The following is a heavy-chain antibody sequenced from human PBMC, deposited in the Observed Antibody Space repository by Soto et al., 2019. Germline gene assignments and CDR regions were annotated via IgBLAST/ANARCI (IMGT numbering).Heavy chain of an antibody. V-gene: IGHV4-39*01. J-gene: IGHJ1*01. Sequence: PSETLSLTCTVSRGSISSSSYYWGWIRQPPGKGLEWIGSIYYSGSTYYNPSLKSRVTISVDTSKNQFSLNLSSVTAADTAVYYCARHGALISPFQHWGQGTLVTVSS. CDR1: RGSISSSSYY. D-gene: IGHD3-16*01. CDR2: IYYSGST. CDR3: ARHGALISPFQH.